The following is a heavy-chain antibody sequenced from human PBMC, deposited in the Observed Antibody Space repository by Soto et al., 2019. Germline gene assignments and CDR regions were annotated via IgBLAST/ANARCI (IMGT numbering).Heavy chain of an antibody. V-gene: IGHV4-4*07. CDR1: GGSLNSYY. D-gene: IGHD3-16*01. CDR2: IFTSGST. Sequence: SETLSLTCTVSGGSLNSYYWTWIRQPAGKGLEWIGRIFTSGSTNNNPSLKSRVTMSVDTSKNQFSLKLSSVTAAATAVYSCAPYKSTLGTFDIWGQGTMVTVSS. CDR3: APYKSTLGTFDI. J-gene: IGHJ3*02.